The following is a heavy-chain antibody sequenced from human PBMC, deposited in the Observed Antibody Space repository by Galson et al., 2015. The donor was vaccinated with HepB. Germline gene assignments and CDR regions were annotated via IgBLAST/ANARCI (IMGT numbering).Heavy chain of an antibody. CDR2: FDPEDGET. CDR3: ATGQWELPWIDY. CDR1: GYTLTELS. D-gene: IGHD1-26*01. Sequence: SVKVSCKVSGYTLTELSMHWLRQAPGKGLEWMGGFDPEDGETIYAQKFQGRVTMTEDTSTDTAYMELSSLRSEDTAVYYCATGQWELPWIDYWGQGTLVTVSS. J-gene: IGHJ4*02. V-gene: IGHV1-24*01.